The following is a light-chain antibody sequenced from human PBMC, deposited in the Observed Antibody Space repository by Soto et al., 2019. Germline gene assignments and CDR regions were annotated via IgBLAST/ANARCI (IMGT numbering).Light chain of an antibody. J-gene: IGKJ5*01. CDR2: DAS. V-gene: IGKV3-11*01. CDR3: QQRSEWPIT. Sequence: EIVLTQSPATLSLSPGERATLSCRASQRISSYLAWYQQKPGQAPRLFIYDASNRATGIPARFSGSGSGTDFTLTISRLEPEDFAVYYCQQRSEWPITFGQGTRLEIK. CDR1: QRISSY.